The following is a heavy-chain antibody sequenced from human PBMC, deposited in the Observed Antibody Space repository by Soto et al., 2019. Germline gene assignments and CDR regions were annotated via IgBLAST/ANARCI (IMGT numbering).Heavy chain of an antibody. Sequence: GSLRLSCAASGFTFSSYWMHWVRQAPGKGLVWVSRINSDGSSTSYADSVKGRFTISRDNAKNTLYLQMNSLRAEDTAVYYCARGGIVAPVDYWGQGTLVTVSS. CDR2: INSDGSST. V-gene: IGHV3-74*01. J-gene: IGHJ4*02. CDR3: ARGGIVAPVDY. CDR1: GFTFSSYW. D-gene: IGHD5-12*01.